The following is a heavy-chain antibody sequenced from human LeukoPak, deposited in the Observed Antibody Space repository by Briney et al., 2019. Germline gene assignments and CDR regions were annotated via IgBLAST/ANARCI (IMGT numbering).Heavy chain of an antibody. V-gene: IGHV1-46*01. CDR1: GYTFTSYY. J-gene: IGHJ4*02. CDR3: ARDNYYGSGSY. D-gene: IGHD3-10*01. Sequence: GASVKVSCKASGYTFTSYYLHWVRQAPGQGLEWMGIINPSGGYTDYAQKFQGRVTLTRDTSTSTVYMELSSLRSEDTAVYYCARDNYYGSGSYWGQGTLVTVSS. CDR2: INPSGGYT.